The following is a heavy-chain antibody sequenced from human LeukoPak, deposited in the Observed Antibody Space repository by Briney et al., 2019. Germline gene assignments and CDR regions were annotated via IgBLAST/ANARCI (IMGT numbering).Heavy chain of an antibody. D-gene: IGHD3-22*01. J-gene: IGHJ4*02. CDR2: ISGSGGST. Sequence: QPGGSLILSCAASGFTFSSYAMSWVRQAPGKGLEWVSAISGSGGSTYYADSVKGRFTISRDNSKNTLYLQMNSLRAEDTVVYYCAKEGVTMIVVVITTYPYYFDYWGQGTLVTVSS. CDR1: GFTFSSYA. CDR3: AKEGVTMIVVVITTYPYYFDY. V-gene: IGHV3-23*01.